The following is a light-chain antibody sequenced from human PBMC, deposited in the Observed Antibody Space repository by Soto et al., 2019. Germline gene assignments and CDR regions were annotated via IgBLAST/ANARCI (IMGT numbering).Light chain of an antibody. CDR3: QQSYSDPPIT. V-gene: IGKV1-39*01. J-gene: IGKJ5*01. CDR2: DAS. CDR1: QSISSY. Sequence: DIQMTQSPSSLSASVGDRVTITCRASQSISSYLNWYLQKPGKAPKLLIYDASTLQSGVPSRFSGSGSGTDFTLSISSLQPEDFATCYCQQSYSDPPITFGQGTRLEIK.